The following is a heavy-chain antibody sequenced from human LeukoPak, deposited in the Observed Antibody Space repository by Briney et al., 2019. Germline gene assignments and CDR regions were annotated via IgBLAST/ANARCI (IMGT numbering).Heavy chain of an antibody. Sequence: ASVKVSCKASGYTFTGYYMHWVRQAPGQGLEWMGWINPSSGGTNYPQNFQGRVTMTRDTSLSTAYMELRSLRSDDTAVYYCARRLNPGGWDDYVPWGQGTLVTVSS. CDR1: GYTFTGYY. J-gene: IGHJ5*02. CDR2: INPSSGGT. CDR3: ARRLNPGGWDDYVP. V-gene: IGHV1-2*02. D-gene: IGHD3-16*01.